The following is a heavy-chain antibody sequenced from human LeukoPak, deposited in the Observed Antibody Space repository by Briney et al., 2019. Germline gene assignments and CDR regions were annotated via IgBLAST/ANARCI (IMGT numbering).Heavy chain of an antibody. V-gene: IGHV4-34*01. J-gene: IGHJ5*02. CDR1: GGSFSGYY. D-gene: IGHD1-26*01. CDR3: ARGPMGADNWFDP. CDR2: INHSGST. Sequence: SETLSLTCAVYGGSFSGYYWSWIRQPPGKGLEWIGEINHSGSTNYNPSLKRRVTISVDTSKNQFSLKLSSVTAADTAVYYCARGPMGADNWFDPWGQGTLVTVSS.